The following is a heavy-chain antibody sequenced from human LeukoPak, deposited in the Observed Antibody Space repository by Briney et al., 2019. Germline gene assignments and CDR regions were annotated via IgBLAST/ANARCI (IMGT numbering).Heavy chain of an antibody. J-gene: IGHJ4*02. D-gene: IGHD3-16*02. CDR2: IKSKTDGGTT. CDR1: GFTFSNAW. CDR3: TTGAESYYDYVWGSYRYTHDY. V-gene: IGHV3-15*01. Sequence: GGSLRLSCAASGFTFSNAWMSWVRQAPGKGLEWVGRIKSKTDGGTTDYAAPVKGRFTISRDDSKNTLYLQMNSLKTEDTAVYYCTTGAESYYDYVWGSYRYTHDYWGQGTLVTVSS.